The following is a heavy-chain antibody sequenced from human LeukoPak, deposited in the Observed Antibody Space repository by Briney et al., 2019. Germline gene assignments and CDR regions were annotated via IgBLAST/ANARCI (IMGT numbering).Heavy chain of an antibody. V-gene: IGHV1-2*02. CDR1: GYTFTGYY. Sequence: ASVKVSCKASGYTFTGYYMHWVRQAPGQGLEWMGWINPNSGGTNYAQKFQGRVTMTRDTSISTAYMELSRLRSDDTAVYYCARWAPIQLWSLGYYYYYMDVWGKGTTVTVSS. CDR2: INPNSGGT. D-gene: IGHD5-18*01. CDR3: ARWAPIQLWSLGYYYYYMDV. J-gene: IGHJ6*03.